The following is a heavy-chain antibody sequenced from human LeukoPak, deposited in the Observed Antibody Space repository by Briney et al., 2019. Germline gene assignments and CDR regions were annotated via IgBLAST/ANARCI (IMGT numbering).Heavy chain of an antibody. Sequence: SQTLSLTCALYGPSSSGYYWGWIRQPPRKGLEWIGEINHSGSTNYNPSLKRRVTISVDTSKNQFSLKLSSVTAADTAVYYCARGTTTIFGVVIPRKYNWFDPWGQGTLVTVSS. J-gene: IGHJ5*02. CDR3: ARGTTTIFGVVIPRKYNWFDP. CDR2: INHSGST. V-gene: IGHV4-34*01. CDR1: GPSSSGYY. D-gene: IGHD3-3*01.